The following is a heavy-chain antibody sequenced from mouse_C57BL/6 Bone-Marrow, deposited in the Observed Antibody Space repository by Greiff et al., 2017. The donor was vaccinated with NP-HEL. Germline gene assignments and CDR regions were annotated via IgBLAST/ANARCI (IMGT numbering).Heavy chain of an antibody. CDR2: INPSSGYT. CDR1: GYTFTSYT. Sequence: QVQLQQSGAELARPGASVKMSCKASGYTFTSYTMHWVKQRPGQGLEWIGYINPSSGYTKYNQKFKDKATLTADKSSSTAYMQLSSLTSEDSAVYYCAPSLITTVVATDYWGQGTTLTVPS. CDR3: APSLITTVVATDY. D-gene: IGHD1-1*01. J-gene: IGHJ2*01. V-gene: IGHV1-4*01.